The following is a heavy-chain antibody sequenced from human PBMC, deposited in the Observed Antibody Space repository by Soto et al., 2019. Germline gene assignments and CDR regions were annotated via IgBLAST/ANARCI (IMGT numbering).Heavy chain of an antibody. CDR2: IYHAGSV. V-gene: IGHV4-38-2*01. Sequence: TSETLSPTCAVSGYSIASGYYWAWIRQSPGKGLEWIGSIYHAGSVYYNPSLNSRVAVSLDTSKNHFSLKLTSVTAADTAVYYCARTFDYYGMDVWGQGTTVTVSS. CDR1: GYSIASGYY. J-gene: IGHJ6*02. CDR3: ARTFDYYGMDV.